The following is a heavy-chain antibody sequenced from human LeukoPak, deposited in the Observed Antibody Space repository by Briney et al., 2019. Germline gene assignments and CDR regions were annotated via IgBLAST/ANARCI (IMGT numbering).Heavy chain of an antibody. CDR2: INPSGGST. Sequence: GASVKVSCKASGYTFTSYGISWVRQAPGQGLEWMGIINPSGGSTSYAQKFQGRVTMTRDTSTSTVYMELSSLRSEDTAVYYCARSIAAGIPYYFDYWGQGTLVTVSS. V-gene: IGHV1-46*01. J-gene: IGHJ4*02. D-gene: IGHD6-13*01. CDR1: GYTFTSYG. CDR3: ARSIAAGIPYYFDY.